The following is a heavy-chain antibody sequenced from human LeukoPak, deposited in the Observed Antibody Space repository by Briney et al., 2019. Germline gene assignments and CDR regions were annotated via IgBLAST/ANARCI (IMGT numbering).Heavy chain of an antibody. CDR3: VRVAGTANY. CDR2: IKQGGSEE. Sequence: GSLRLYCAASGFTFSRYWMRWVRQAPGKGRGWVGNIKQGGSEEYYVESVKGRLTISRDNTKNSTYLQRNSMRAEETAGYYCVRVAGTANYWGQGTLVPVSS. CDR1: GFTFSRYW. D-gene: IGHD1-1*01. V-gene: IGHV3-7*01. J-gene: IGHJ1*01.